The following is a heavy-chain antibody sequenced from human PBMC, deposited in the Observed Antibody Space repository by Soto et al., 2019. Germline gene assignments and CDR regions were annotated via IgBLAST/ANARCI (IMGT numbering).Heavy chain of an antibody. D-gene: IGHD6-13*01. CDR3: ARFAREENPKVGSWYYLDY. CDR1: GCSISSGGYF. Sequence: PSETLYLTCTVSGCSISSGGYFWSWARQHPGKGLEWIGNIYYSGRTYYNPSLKSRVTISVDTSKNQFSLKLSSVTAADTAVYYCARFAREENPKVGSWYYLDYWGQGTRVT. V-gene: IGHV4-31*03. CDR2: IYYSGRT. J-gene: IGHJ4*02.